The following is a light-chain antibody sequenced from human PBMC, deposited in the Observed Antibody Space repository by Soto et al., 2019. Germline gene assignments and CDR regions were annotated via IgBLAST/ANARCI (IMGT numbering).Light chain of an antibody. V-gene: IGKV3-11*01. J-gene: IGKJ4*01. CDR1: QSVRSY. Sequence: EIVLTQSPATLSLSPGERATLSCRASQSVRSYLAWYQQKPGQAPRLLIYDASNSATGITARFSGSGSGTDFTLTISSLEPEDVAVYYCQQRSNWPLTFGGGTKVEIK. CDR3: QQRSNWPLT. CDR2: DAS.